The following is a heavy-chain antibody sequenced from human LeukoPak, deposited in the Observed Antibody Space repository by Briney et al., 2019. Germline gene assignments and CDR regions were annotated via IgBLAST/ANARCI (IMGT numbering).Heavy chain of an antibody. CDR1: GFTFSNYW. V-gene: IGHV3-74*01. CDR3: ERGKWELRG. CDR2: INTDGSST. Sequence: GGSLRLSCAASGFTFSNYWMHWARQAPGKGLVWVSRINTDGSSTSYADSVKGRFTISRDNAKNTLYLQMNSLRAEDTAVYYCERGKWELRGWGQGTLVTVSS. D-gene: IGHD1-26*01. J-gene: IGHJ4*02.